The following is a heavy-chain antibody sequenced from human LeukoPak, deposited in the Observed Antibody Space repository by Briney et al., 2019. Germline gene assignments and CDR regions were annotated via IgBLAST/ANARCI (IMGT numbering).Heavy chain of an antibody. D-gene: IGHD1-26*01. CDR3: AREGGSSPWFDY. CDR1: GYTFTSYG. Sequence: ASVKVSCKASGYTFTSYGISWVRQAPGQGLEWMGWISAYNGNTNYAQKFQGRVTITTDESTSTAYMELSSLRSEDTAVYYCAREGGSSPWFDYWGQGTLVTVSS. J-gene: IGHJ4*02. CDR2: ISAYNGNT. V-gene: IGHV1-18*01.